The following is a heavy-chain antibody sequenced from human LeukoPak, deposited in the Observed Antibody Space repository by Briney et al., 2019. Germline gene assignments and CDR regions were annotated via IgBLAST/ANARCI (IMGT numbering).Heavy chain of an antibody. D-gene: IGHD2-2*01. J-gene: IGHJ4*02. Sequence: GGSLRLSCAASGFTFSSYSMNWVRQAPGKGLEWVSVIYSGGSTYYADSVKGRFTISRDNSKNTLYLQMNSLKTEDTAMYFCTTELYCSSTTCPLTFDTWGQGTLVTVSS. CDR2: IYSGGST. CDR3: TTELYCSSTTCPLTFDT. CDR1: GFTFSSYS. V-gene: IGHV3-66*01.